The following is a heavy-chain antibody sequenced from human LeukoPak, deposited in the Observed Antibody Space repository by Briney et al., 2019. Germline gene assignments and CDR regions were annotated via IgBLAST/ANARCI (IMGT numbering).Heavy chain of an antibody. CDR3: AKVRRDIVVVPAAYYYYYGMDV. Sequence: GGSLRLSCAASGFTFSSYAMSWVRQAPGKGLEWVSAISGSGGSTYYADSVKGRFTISRDNSKNTLYLQMHSLRAEDTAVYYCAKVRRDIVVVPAAYYYYYGMDVWGQGTTVTVSS. CDR1: GFTFSSYA. D-gene: IGHD2-2*01. J-gene: IGHJ6*02. CDR2: ISGSGGST. V-gene: IGHV3-23*01.